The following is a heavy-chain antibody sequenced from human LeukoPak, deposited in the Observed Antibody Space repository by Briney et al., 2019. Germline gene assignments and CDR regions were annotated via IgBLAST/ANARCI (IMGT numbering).Heavy chain of an antibody. CDR2: ISAYNGNT. J-gene: IGHJ6*04. V-gene: IGHV1-18*04. Sequence: GAPVKVSCKASGYTFTSYGISWVRQAPGQGLEWMGWISAYNGNTNYAQKLQGRVTMTTDTSTSTVYMELNSLRSQDTAVYYCARGSYGSGNRYYYYGMDVWGKGTTVTVSS. CDR1: GYTFTSYG. D-gene: IGHD3-10*01. CDR3: ARGSYGSGNRYYYYGMDV.